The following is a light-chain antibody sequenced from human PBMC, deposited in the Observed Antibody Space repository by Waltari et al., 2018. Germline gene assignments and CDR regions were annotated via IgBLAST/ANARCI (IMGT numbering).Light chain of an antibody. J-gene: IGKJ1*01. Sequence: DIQMTQSPSSLSASVGDRITITCRASPSILTYLNWYQQKPGKAPDLLIYLTSILQSGVPSRFSGSGSGTDFTLTISSLQPEDFATYYCQQSYSTPRTFGQGTKVEFK. CDR2: LTS. V-gene: IGKV1-39*01. CDR3: QQSYSTPRT. CDR1: PSILTY.